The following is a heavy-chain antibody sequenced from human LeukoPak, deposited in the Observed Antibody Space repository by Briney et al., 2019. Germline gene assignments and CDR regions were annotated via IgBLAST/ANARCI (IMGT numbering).Heavy chain of an antibody. V-gene: IGHV3-74*01. J-gene: IGHJ4*02. CDR3: ASKNGSY. CDR2: INSDGSST. D-gene: IGHD1-26*01. CDR1: GFPFSRYW. Sequence: GGSLRLSRAASGFPFSRYWMHWVSQAPGKGLVWVSRINSDGSSTSYADSVKGRFTISRDNAKNTLYLQMNSLRAEDTAVYYCASKNGSYWGQGTLVTVSS.